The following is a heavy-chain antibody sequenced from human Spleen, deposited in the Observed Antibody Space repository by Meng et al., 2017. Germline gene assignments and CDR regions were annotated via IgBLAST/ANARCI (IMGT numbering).Heavy chain of an antibody. CDR3: TRDDYGDPTRY. V-gene: IGHV1-69*06. CDR1: GGIFSNSV. J-gene: IGHJ4*02. Sequence: SVKVSCKAPGGIFSNSVVGWVRQAPGQGLEWMGGINGVFGTTNYAQKIQGRVTMTSDTSTSTAYMELRSLKSDDTAVYYCTRDDYGDPTRYWGQGTLVTVSS. D-gene: IGHD4-17*01. CDR2: INGVFGTT.